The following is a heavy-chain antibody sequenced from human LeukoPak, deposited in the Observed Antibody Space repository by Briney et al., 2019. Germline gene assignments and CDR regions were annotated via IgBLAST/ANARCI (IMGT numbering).Heavy chain of an antibody. CDR1: GYTFTGYY. V-gene: IGHV1-2*02. CDR2: INPNSGVK. Sequence: GGSVTVSFMASGYTFTGYYMHWVRQAPGQGLEGMGWINPNSGVKNYAQRFQGRVTMTRDTSISTAYMELSRLRSDDTAVYYCARERDSSGYYRDAFDIWGQGSMVTVSS. CDR3: ARERDSSGYYRDAFDI. D-gene: IGHD3-22*01. J-gene: IGHJ3*02.